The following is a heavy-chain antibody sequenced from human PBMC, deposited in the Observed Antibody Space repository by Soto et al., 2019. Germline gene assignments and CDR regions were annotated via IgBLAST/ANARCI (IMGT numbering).Heavy chain of an antibody. CDR1: GFTFSSYW. CDR2: INPDASSI. D-gene: IGHD1-26*01. J-gene: IGHJ4*02. V-gene: IGHV3-74*03. CDR3: VRGGSANYYRLFDY. Sequence: EVQLVESGGGLVQPGGSLRLSCAASGFTFSSYWMHWVRQVPGKGLVWVSRINPDASSIMYADSVKGRFTISKDDAKNTLYLQVNSLRAEDTAVYYCVRGGSANYYRLFDYWGQGTLVTVSS.